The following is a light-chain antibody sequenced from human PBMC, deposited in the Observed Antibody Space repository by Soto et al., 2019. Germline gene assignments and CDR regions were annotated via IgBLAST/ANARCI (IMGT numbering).Light chain of an antibody. Sequence: QSVLTQPPSASGTPGQRVTISCSGSSSNIGSNYLYWYQQLPGAAPTLVMYGNDQRPSGVPDRFSGSRSGTSASLAIIGLRSEDGADYYCATWDDSLSGYVFGTGTKVTVL. CDR1: SSNIGSNY. J-gene: IGLJ1*01. CDR2: GND. CDR3: ATWDDSLSGYV. V-gene: IGLV1-47*01.